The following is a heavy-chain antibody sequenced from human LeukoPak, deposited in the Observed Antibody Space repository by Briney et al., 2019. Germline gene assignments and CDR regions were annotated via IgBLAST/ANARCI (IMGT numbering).Heavy chain of an antibody. V-gene: IGHV3-30*02. CDR2: ILYDGSNK. CDR1: GFTFSSYG. CDR3: AKSRYSSSWYLVDY. D-gene: IGHD6-13*01. Sequence: GGSLRLSCAASGFTFSSYGMHWVRQAPGKGLEWVAFILYDGSNKYYADSVKGRFTISRDNSKNTLYMQMNSLRAEDTAVYYCAKSRYSSSWYLVDYWGQGTLVTVSS. J-gene: IGHJ4*02.